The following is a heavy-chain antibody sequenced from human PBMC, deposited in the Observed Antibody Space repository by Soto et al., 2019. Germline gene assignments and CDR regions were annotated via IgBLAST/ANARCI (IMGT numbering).Heavy chain of an antibody. V-gene: IGHV4-61*01. CDR3: ARSPPSGHSYGPEYFFDF. CDR2: IFYSGSN. D-gene: IGHD5-18*01. Sequence: SETLSLTCTVSGGSVSSGSHYWMWIRQPPGKGLEWIGYIFYSGSNKYNPSLMSRVAIAIDTSKNQFSLKLNSVSTADTAVHYCARSPPSGHSYGPEYFFDFWGQGTMVTVYS. J-gene: IGHJ4*02. CDR1: GGSVSSGSHY.